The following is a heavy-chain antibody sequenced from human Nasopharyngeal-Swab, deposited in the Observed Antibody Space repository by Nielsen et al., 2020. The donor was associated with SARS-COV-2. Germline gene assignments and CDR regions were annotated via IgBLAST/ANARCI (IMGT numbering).Heavy chain of an antibody. Sequence: AETLSLTCAVYGGSFSGYYWSWIRQPTGKGLGWIGAINHSGSTNYNPSLKSPVTISVDPSKKHFSLKLSSVTAADTAVYYCASGHRGGGYNYGYWGQGTLVTVSS. CDR2: INHSGST. V-gene: IGHV4-34*01. CDR3: ASGHRGGGYNYGY. J-gene: IGHJ4*02. D-gene: IGHD5-24*01. CDR1: GGSFSGYY.